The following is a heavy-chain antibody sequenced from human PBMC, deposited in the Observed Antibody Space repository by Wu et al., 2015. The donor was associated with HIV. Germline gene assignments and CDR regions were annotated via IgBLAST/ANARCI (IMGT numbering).Heavy chain of an antibody. CDR1: GGTFSSYA. CDR2: IIPIFGTA. CDR3: ARGDNSGSYGKRVWNAFDI. Sequence: QVQLVQSGAEVKKPGSSVKVSCKASGGTFSSYAISWVRQAPGQGLEWMGGIIPIFGTANYAQKFQGRVTITADESTSTAYMELSSLRSEDTAVYYCARGDNSGSYGKRVWNAFDIWGQGTMVTVSS. D-gene: IGHD1-26*01. J-gene: IGHJ3*02. V-gene: IGHV1-69*12.